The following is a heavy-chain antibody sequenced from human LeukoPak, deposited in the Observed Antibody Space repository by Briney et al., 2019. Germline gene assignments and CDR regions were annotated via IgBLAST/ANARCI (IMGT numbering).Heavy chain of an antibody. Sequence: GGSLRLSCAASGFTFSGSAIHWVRQASGKGLEWVGRIRSIGDTYATAYAASVKGRFTIFRDNAKNSLFLQMNSLRAEDTAVFYCARYLNSGPADYWGQGTLVTVSS. CDR2: IRSIGDTYAT. J-gene: IGHJ4*02. V-gene: IGHV3-73*01. D-gene: IGHD5-12*01. CDR1: GFTFSGSA. CDR3: ARYLNSGPADY.